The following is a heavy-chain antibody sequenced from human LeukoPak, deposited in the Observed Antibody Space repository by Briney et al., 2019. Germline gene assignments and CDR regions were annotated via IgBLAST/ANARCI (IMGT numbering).Heavy chain of an antibody. Sequence: ASVKVSCKASGYTFTGYYMHWVRQAPGQGLEWMGRINPNSGGTNYAQKFQGRVTMTRDTSISTAYMELSRLRSDDTAVYYCARAIYYDSSGYYYDVAFDIWGQGTMVTVSS. CDR3: ARAIYYDSSGYYYDVAFDI. D-gene: IGHD3-22*01. CDR2: INPNSGGT. J-gene: IGHJ3*02. V-gene: IGHV1-2*06. CDR1: GYTFTGYY.